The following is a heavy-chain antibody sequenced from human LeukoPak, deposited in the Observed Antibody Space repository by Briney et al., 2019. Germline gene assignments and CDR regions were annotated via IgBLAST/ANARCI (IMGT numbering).Heavy chain of an antibody. V-gene: IGHV3-49*04. J-gene: IGHJ4*02. CDR3: SRVLAKTPAFDY. Sequence: GGSLRLSCAASGFTFSSYWMSWVRQAPGKGLEWVGFIRSKAYGATTEYAASVKGRFTISRDDSKSIAYLQMNSLKTEDTAVYYCSRVLAKTPAFDYWGQGTLITVSS. D-gene: IGHD2-15*01. CDR2: IRSKAYGATT. CDR1: GFTFSSYW.